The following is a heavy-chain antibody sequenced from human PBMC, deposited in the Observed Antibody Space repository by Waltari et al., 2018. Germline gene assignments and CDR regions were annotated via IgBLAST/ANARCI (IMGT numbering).Heavy chain of an antibody. J-gene: IGHJ3*01. D-gene: IGHD3-3*02. CDR2: MNHRRSE. V-gene: IGHV4-34*01. CDR3: ARAPSFHYGIFSVPLTLDY. CDR1: GESFSDHF. Sequence: QVQLNQWGAGVLKPSETLSLTCAVYGESFSDHFWTWIRQPPGKGLEWIGHMNHRRSENYNPSLRNRVSISVDTSMNQFSLIMTSLTAADTGVYYCARAPSFHYGIFSVPLTLDYWSQGTMVIVSS.